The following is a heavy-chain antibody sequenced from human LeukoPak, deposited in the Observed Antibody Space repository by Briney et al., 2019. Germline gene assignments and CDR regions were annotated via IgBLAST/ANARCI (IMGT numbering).Heavy chain of an antibody. CDR2: INPNRGGT. CDR1: GYTFTGYY. Sequence: ASVKVSCKASGYTFTGYYMHWVRQAPGQGLEWMGRINPNRGGTNYAQKFQGRVTMTRDTSISTAYMELSRLRSDDTAVYYCARTPGYSSGWYGLSYGMDVWGQGTTVTVSS. D-gene: IGHD6-19*01. J-gene: IGHJ6*02. CDR3: ARTPGYSSGWYGLSYGMDV. V-gene: IGHV1-2*02.